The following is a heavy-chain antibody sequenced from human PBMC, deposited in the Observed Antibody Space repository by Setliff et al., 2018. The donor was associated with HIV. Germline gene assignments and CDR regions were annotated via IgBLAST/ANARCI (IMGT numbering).Heavy chain of an antibody. CDR3: VRVGPWYYARSGYLASWDY. CDR2: TNPQSDIA. Sequence: SVKVSCKASGFTFNHYALSWVRQAPGQRPEWMGGTNPQSDIANYAQRFQGRVTITADHSTTTNYMELTSLRADDTAVYYCVRVGPWYYARSGYLASWDYWGQGTLVTVSS. V-gene: IGHV1-69*10. J-gene: IGHJ4*02. CDR1: GFTFNHYA. D-gene: IGHD3-22*01.